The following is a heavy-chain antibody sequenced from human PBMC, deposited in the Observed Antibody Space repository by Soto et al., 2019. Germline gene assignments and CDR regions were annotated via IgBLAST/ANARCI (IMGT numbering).Heavy chain of an antibody. Sequence: GGSLRLSCAASGFTFSSYSMNWVRQAPGKGLEWVSYISSSSSTIYYADSVKGRFTISRDNAKNSLYLQMNSLRDEYTVVYYCARVLLTYSSGWYQSYYYYYGMDVWGQGTTVTVSS. CDR3: ARVLLTYSSGWYQSYYYYYGMDV. CDR2: ISSSSSTI. D-gene: IGHD6-19*01. CDR1: GFTFSSYS. V-gene: IGHV3-48*02. J-gene: IGHJ6*02.